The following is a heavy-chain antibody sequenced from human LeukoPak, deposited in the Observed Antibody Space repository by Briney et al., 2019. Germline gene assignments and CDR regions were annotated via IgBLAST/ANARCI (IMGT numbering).Heavy chain of an antibody. D-gene: IGHD6-19*01. J-gene: IGHJ4*02. CDR2: ISYDGSNK. V-gene: IGHV3-30-3*01. Sequence: PGGSLRLSCAASGFTFSSYAMHWVRQAPGKGLEWVAVISYDGSNKYYADSVKGRFTISRGNSKNTLYLQMNSLRAEDTAVYYCAFSSGWTFDYWGQGTLVTVSS. CDR3: AFSSGWTFDY. CDR1: GFTFSSYA.